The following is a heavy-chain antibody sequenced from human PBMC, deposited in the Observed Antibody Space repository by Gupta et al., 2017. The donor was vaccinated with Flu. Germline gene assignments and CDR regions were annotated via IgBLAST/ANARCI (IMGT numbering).Heavy chain of an antibody. J-gene: IGHJ3*01. D-gene: IGHD3-16*01. Sequence: GGSLRLSCAASGFTFSTYWMSWVRQAPGKGLEWVANMKQDGTEIYYVDSVKGRFTISRDNARSLVFLQMNRLRPEDTALYYCAREGEFELWG. CDR2: MKQDGTEI. CDR3: AREGEFEL. CDR1: GFTFSTYW. V-gene: IGHV3-7*01.